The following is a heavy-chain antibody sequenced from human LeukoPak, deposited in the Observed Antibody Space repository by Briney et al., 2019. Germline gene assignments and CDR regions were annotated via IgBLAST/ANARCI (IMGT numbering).Heavy chain of an antibody. D-gene: IGHD3-22*01. CDR3: ATMIVVDPREDDAFDI. CDR2: PNSDGSST. Sequence: QPAGSLRLSCAASGFTFSSYWMHWVRHAPGKGLVWVSRPNSDGSSTSYEDSVKGRFTISRDNAKNTLYLQMNSLRAEDTAVYYCATMIVVDPREDDAFDIWGQGTMVTVAS. J-gene: IGHJ3*02. V-gene: IGHV3-74*01. CDR1: GFTFSSYW.